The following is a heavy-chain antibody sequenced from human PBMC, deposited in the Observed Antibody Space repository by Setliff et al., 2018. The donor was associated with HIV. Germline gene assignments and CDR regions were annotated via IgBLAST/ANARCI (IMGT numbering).Heavy chain of an antibody. J-gene: IGHJ2*01. Sequence: GGSLRLSCATSGFSFSTYWLSWVRQAPGKGLEWVADIKQGGSEKYYVDSVKGRFTISRDDAKNSLYLQMNSLRAEDTAMYYCVRDPNSWNHRDGFDIWGRGTLVTVSS. CDR1: GFSFSTYW. V-gene: IGHV3-7*01. CDR3: VRDPNSWNHRDGFDI. CDR2: IKQGGSEK. D-gene: IGHD1-26*01.